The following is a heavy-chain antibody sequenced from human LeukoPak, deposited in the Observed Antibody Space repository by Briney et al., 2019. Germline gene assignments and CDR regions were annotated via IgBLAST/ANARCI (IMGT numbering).Heavy chain of an antibody. CDR3: TKGTIWLPFDY. D-gene: IGHD5-18*01. CDR1: GFTFSNYA. V-gene: IGHV3-23*01. Sequence: GGSLRLSCAASGFTFSNYAMSWARQAPGKGLECVSAISGSGGSTYYADSVKGRFTISRDNSKNTLYLQMNSLRAEDTAVYYFTKGTIWLPFDYWGQGTLVTVSS. J-gene: IGHJ4*02. CDR2: ISGSGGST.